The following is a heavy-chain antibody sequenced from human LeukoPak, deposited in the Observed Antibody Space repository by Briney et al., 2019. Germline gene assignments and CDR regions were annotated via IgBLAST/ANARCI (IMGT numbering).Heavy chain of an antibody. Sequence: PSEALSLTCAVSGYSISSGYLWGWIRQPPGKGLEGSGRIYHSGSTYYNPSLKRRVTISVDTSKNQFTLKQSSVTAADTDVYYCAYCPRGRDDAFDIWGQGTMVTVSS. V-gene: IGHV4-38-2*01. CDR3: AYCPRGRDDAFDI. J-gene: IGHJ3*02. CDR2: IYHSGST. CDR1: GYSISSGYL. D-gene: IGHD2-8*01.